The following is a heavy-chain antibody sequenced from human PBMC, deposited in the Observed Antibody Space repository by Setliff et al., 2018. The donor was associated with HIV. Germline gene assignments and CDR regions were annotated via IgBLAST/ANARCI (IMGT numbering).Heavy chain of an antibody. D-gene: IGHD2-8*02. CDR3: ARATATYWYSIPRDYIYHMDV. CDR1: GGSFSDYY. CDR2: ITHIGRT. V-gene: IGHV4-34*01. Sequence: SETLSLTCAVYGGSFSDYYWTWIRQPPGKGLEWIGEITHIGRTNFRPSLRSRVTMSRDTSKNQFSLKLSSVTAADTAVYYCARATATYWYSIPRDYIYHMDVWGEGTTVTVSS. J-gene: IGHJ6*03.